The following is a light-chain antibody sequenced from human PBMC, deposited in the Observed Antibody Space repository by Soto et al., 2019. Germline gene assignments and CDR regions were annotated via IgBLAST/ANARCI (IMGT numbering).Light chain of an antibody. CDR3: QPYDSSLSGSYV. Sequence: QSVLTQPPSVSGAPGQRVTISCTGSSSKIGAGYDVHWYQQLPGTAPKLLTYGNSNRPSGVPDRFSGSKSGTSASLAITGLHSEDEADYYCQPYDSSLSGSYVFGTWTKVTVL. CDR2: GNS. V-gene: IGLV1-40*01. CDR1: SSKIGAGYD. J-gene: IGLJ1*01.